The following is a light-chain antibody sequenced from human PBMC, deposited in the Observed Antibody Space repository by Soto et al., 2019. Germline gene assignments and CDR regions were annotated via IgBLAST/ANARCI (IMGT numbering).Light chain of an antibody. Sequence: QSALTHPASVSGSPGQSITISCTGTSSDIGDSNHVSWYQQHPGKAPELIIYDVASRPSGVSGRFSGSKSGNTASLTISGLQAEDEADYYCSSYASTSALYVFGTGTKVTVL. CDR3: SSYASTSALYV. CDR1: SSDIGDSNH. J-gene: IGLJ1*01. V-gene: IGLV2-14*03. CDR2: DVA.